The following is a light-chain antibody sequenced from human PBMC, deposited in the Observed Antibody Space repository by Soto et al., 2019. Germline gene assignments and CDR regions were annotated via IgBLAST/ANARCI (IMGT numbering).Light chain of an antibody. J-gene: IGKJ2*01. CDR1: QGVSGY. Sequence: DIQMTQFPSSLSASVGARVTITCRASQGVSGYLLWYQQRQGRAPKLLIYAASNLLSGVPSRFSGSGSGANFTLTITSLQPEDFATYYCQQSYRTPHTFGQGTKLETK. CDR3: QQSYRTPHT. CDR2: AAS. V-gene: IGKV1-39*01.